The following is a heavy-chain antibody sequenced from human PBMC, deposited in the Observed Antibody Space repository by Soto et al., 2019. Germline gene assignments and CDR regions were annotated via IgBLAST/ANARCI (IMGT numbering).Heavy chain of an antibody. V-gene: IGHV4-30-4*01. CDR3: ARNVLYVYFDY. J-gene: IGHJ4*02. CDR1: GGSISSGDYY. Sequence: PSETLSLTCTVSGGSISSGDYYWSWIRQPPGKGLEWIGYIYYSGSTYYNPSLKSRVTISVDTSKNQFSLKLSSVTAADTAVYYCARNVLYVYFDYWGQGTLVTVSS. D-gene: IGHD3-16*01. CDR2: IYYSGST.